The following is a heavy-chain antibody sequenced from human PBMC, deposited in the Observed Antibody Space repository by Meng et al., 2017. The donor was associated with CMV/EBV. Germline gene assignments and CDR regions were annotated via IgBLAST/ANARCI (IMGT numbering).Heavy chain of an antibody. Sequence: GGSLRLSCAASGFTFSSYGMHWVRQAPGKGLEWVAFIRYDGSNKYYADSVKGRFTISRDNSKNTLYLQMNSLRAEDTAVYYCAKGNYDILTDYYYYYGMDVWGQGTTVTVSS. D-gene: IGHD3-9*01. CDR3: AKGNYDILTDYYYYYGMDV. J-gene: IGHJ6*02. CDR1: GFTFSSYG. V-gene: IGHV3-30*02. CDR2: IRYDGSNK.